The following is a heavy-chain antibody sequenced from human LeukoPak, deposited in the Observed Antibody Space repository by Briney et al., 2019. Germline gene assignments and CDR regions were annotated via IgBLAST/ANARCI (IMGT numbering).Heavy chain of an antibody. D-gene: IGHD5-18*01. J-gene: IGHJ4*02. Sequence: SETLSLTCTVSGDSIGSSSYYWAWIRQPPGKGLEWIGSIYYSGSTYYTPSLKSRVTISVKTSKNKFSLKVSSVTAADTAVYYCARQTWIELWHFDYWGQGALVTVSS. CDR2: IYYSGST. V-gene: IGHV4-39*01. CDR1: GDSIGSSSYY. CDR3: ARQTWIELWHFDY.